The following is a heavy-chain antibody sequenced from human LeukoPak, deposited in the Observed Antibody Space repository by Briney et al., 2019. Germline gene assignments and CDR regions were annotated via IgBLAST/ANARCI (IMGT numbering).Heavy chain of an antibody. CDR3: ARQYYDFWSGYRHSINYYYYGMDV. V-gene: IGHV1-8*01. D-gene: IGHD3-3*01. CDR2: MNPNSGNT. Sequence: WASVKVSCKASGYTFTSYDINWVRQATGQGLEWMGWMNPNSGNTGYAQKLQGRVTMTRNTSISTAYMELSSLRSEDTAVYYCARQYYDFWSGYRHSINYYYYGMDVWGQGTTVTVSS. CDR1: GYTFTSYD. J-gene: IGHJ6*02.